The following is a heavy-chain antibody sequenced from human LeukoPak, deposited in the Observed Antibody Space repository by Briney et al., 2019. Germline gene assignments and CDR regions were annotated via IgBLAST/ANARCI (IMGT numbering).Heavy chain of an antibody. CDR1: GFTFNNYA. J-gene: IGHJ4*02. V-gene: IGHV3-23*01. CDR3: ANLAAAGTGFDY. CDR2: ISGGGETT. Sequence: GGSLRLSCAASGFTFNNYAMNWVRQAPGKGLEWVSSISGGGETTYYADSAKGRFTISRDNSQNTLYLQMNSLRAEDTAVYYCANLAAAGTGFDYWGQGTLVTVSS. D-gene: IGHD6-13*01.